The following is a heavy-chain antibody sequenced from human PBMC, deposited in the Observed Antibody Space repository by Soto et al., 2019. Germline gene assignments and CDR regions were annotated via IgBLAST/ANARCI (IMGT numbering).Heavy chain of an antibody. V-gene: IGHV1-69*01. CDR1: GGTFSSYA. CDR3: ARDTYSGSLVDY. J-gene: IGHJ4*02. Sequence: QVQLVQSGAEVKKPGSSVKVSCKASGGTFSSYAISWVRQAPGQGLEWMGGIIPIFGTANYAQKFQGRVKITADETTSQAYMELSSLRSEDTAVDYWARDTYSGSLVDYWGQGTLVTVSS. D-gene: IGHD1-26*01. CDR2: IIPIFGTA.